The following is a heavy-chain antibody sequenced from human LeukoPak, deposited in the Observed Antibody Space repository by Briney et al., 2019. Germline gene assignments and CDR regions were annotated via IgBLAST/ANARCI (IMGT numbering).Heavy chain of an antibody. CDR2: IYSGGST. D-gene: IGHD3-10*01. V-gene: IGHV3-53*01. J-gene: IGHJ6*04. Sequence: GGSLRLSCAASGFTVSSNCMSWVRQAPGKGLEWVSVIYSGGSTYYADSVKGRFTISRDNSKNTLYLQMNSLRAEDTAVYYCARETGGSGRPYYYYGMDVWGKGTTVTVSS. CDR3: ARETGGSGRPYYYYGMDV. CDR1: GFTVSSNC.